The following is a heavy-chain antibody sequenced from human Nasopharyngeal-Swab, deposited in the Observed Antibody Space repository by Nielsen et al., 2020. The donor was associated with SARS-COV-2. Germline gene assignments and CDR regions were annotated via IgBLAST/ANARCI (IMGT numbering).Heavy chain of an antibody. CDR3: AAAKAARQGYYYYGMDV. J-gene: IGHJ6*02. D-gene: IGHD6-6*01. V-gene: IGHV1-8*01. CDR2: MNPNSGNT. Sequence: ASVKVSCKASGYTFTSYDINWVRQATGQGLEWMGWMNPNSGNTGYAQKFQGRVTMTRNTSISTAYMELSSLRSEDTAVYYCAAAKAARQGYYYYGMDVWGQGTTVTVSS. CDR1: GYTFTSYD.